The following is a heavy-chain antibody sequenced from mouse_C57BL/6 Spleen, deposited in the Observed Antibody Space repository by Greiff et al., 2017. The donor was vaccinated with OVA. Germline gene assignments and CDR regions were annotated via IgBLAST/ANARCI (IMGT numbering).Heavy chain of an antibody. CDR2: ISSKSNTYAT. CDR1: GFSFTTYA. Sequence: EAKLVASGGGLVQPNGSLKLSCAASGFSFTTYAMNWVRQAPGKGLDWVARISSKSNTYATYYADSVKDSFTISRDDSESMLYLQMNKLKTEDTAMYYCVRQEYVDVWGTGTTVTVSA. J-gene: IGHJ1*03. V-gene: IGHV10-1*01. CDR3: VRQEYVDV.